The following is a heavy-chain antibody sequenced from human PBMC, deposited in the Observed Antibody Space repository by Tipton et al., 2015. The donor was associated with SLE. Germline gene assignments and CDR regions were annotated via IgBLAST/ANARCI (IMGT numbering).Heavy chain of an antibody. CDR2: INTYSGTT. J-gene: IGHJ4*02. Sequence: QSGAEVKKPGASVKVSCKTSGFTFTSSGISWVRQAPGQGLEWMGWINTYSGTTNYAQQLQGRGTMTTDTSTSTAYMELRSLRSDDTAAYYCARSIVATTDFDYWCQGTLVTVSA. D-gene: IGHD5-12*01. V-gene: IGHV1-18*01. CDR3: ARSIVATTDFDY. CDR1: GFTFTSSG.